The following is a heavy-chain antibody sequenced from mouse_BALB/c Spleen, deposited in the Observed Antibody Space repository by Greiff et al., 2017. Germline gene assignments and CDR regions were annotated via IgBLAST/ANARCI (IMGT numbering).Heavy chain of an antibody. J-gene: IGHJ2*01. CDR1: GFTFTDYY. Sequence: EVKLVESGGGLVQPGGSLRLSCATSGFTFTDYYMSWVRQPPGKALEWLGFIRNKANGYTTEYSASVKGRFTISRDNSQSILYLQMNTLRAEDSATYYCAREHYGNWDFDYWGQGTTLTVSS. V-gene: IGHV7-3*02. CDR3: AREHYGNWDFDY. CDR2: IRNKANGYTT. D-gene: IGHD2-1*01.